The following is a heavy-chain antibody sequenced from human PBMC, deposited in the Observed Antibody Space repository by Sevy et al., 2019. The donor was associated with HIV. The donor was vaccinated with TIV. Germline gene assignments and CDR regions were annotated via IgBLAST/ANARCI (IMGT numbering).Heavy chain of an antibody. CDR3: ARCRGYSNYRWFDP. J-gene: IGHJ5*02. CDR2: INHSGST. CDR1: GGSFSGYY. D-gene: IGHD4-4*01. Sequence: SETLSLTCAVYGGSFSGYYWSWIRQPPGKGLEWIGEINHSGSTNYNPSLKSRVTISVDTSKNQFSLKLSSVTAADTAVYYCARCRGYSNYRWFDPWGQGTLVTVSS. V-gene: IGHV4-34*01.